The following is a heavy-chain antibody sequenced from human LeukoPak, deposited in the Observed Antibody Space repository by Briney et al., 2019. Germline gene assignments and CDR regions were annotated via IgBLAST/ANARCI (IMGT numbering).Heavy chain of an antibody. CDR2: IYYSGST. CDR3: ARLAPDSSGYPFDY. Sequence: SETLSLTCTVSGGSISSYYWSWIRQPPGKGLEWIGYIYYSGSTNYNPSLKSRVTISVDTSKNQFPLKLSSVTAADTAVYYCARLAPDSSGYPFDYWGQGTLVTVSS. V-gene: IGHV4-59*08. J-gene: IGHJ4*02. D-gene: IGHD3-22*01. CDR1: GGSISSYY.